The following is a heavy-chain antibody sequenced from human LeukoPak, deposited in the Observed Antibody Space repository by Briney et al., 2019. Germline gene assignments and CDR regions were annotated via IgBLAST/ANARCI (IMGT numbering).Heavy chain of an antibody. CDR1: GYTLTGYY. V-gene: IGHV1-2*02. CDR2: MNPNSGGK. J-gene: IGHJ5*02. Sequence: ASVKVSCKASGYTLTGYYMHWVRQAPGQGLEGMGWMNPNSGGKKYAQKCQGRVTMTRDTSISTAYMELSRLRSDDTAMYYCARDKLGLGELSLYDQWGQGTLVTVFS. CDR3: ARDKLGLGELSLYDQ. D-gene: IGHD3-16*02.